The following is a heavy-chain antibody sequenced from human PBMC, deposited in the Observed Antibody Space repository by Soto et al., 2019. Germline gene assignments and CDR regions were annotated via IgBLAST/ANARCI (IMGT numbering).Heavy chain of an antibody. CDR3: VRDSSGSY. CDR2: INSGGSLI. Sequence: PGWSLRLSCAASGFTFGSYWMHWVRQAPGKGLVWVSLINSGGSLITYADSVKGRFTISRDNAKNTLYLQMNSLRGEDTAVYYCVRDSSGSYWGQGTLVTVSS. J-gene: IGHJ4*02. V-gene: IGHV3-74*03. D-gene: IGHD6-19*01. CDR1: GFTFGSYW.